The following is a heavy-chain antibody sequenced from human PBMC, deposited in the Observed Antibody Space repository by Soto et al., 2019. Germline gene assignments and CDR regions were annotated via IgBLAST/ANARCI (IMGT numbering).Heavy chain of an antibody. D-gene: IGHD3-10*01. V-gene: IGHV3-23*01. J-gene: IGHJ4*02. CDR1: GFPFSTYA. CDR3: AKVHGSGTYNNFPDY. CDR2: ISGSGGST. Sequence: GGSLRLSCAASGFPFSTYAMTWFRQAPGKGLEWVSLISGSGGSTYYADSVKGRFTISRDNSRDTLYLQMSSLRAEDTAVYYCAKVHGSGTYNNFPDYWGQGTLVTVS.